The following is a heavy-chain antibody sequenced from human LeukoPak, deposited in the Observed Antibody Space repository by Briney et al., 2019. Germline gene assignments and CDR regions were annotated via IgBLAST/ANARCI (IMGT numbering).Heavy chain of an antibody. CDR3: ARSASGSYPN. D-gene: IGHD3-10*01. Sequence: PGGSLRLSCAASGFTFSNYWMNWVRQAPGKGLEWVANIKQDGSEKYYVDSVKGRFTISRDNAKNSLYLQMNSLRAEDTAVYYCARSASGSYPNWGQGTLVTVSS. J-gene: IGHJ4*02. CDR1: GFTFSNYW. V-gene: IGHV3-7*01. CDR2: IKQDGSEK.